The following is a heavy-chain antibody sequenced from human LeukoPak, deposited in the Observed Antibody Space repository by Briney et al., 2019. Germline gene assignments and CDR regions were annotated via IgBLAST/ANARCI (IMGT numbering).Heavy chain of an antibody. CDR3: TTEYYASGALTPIDY. J-gene: IGHJ4*02. CDR2: IKSKADGGTT. D-gene: IGHD2/OR15-2a*01. CDR1: GFTFSSYA. V-gene: IGHV3-15*01. Sequence: GGSLRLSCAASGFTFSSYAMSWVRQAPGKGLEWVGRIKSKADGGTTDYAAPVKGRFTISRDDSKNTLYLRMNSLKTEDTAVYYCTTEYYASGALTPIDYWGQGTLVTVSS.